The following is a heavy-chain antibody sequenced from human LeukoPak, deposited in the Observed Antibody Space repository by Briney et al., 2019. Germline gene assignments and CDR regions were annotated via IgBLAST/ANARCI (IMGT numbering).Heavy chain of an antibody. CDR2: ISAYNGNT. CDR1: GYTFTIYG. Sequence: AAVTVSRKASGYTFTIYGISWVRQAPGQGLEWMGWISAYNGNTNYAQKLQGRVTMTTDTSTSTAYMELRSLRSDDTAVYYCARSTMVRGGNWFDPWGQGTLVTVSS. D-gene: IGHD3-10*01. CDR3: ARSTMVRGGNWFDP. V-gene: IGHV1-18*01. J-gene: IGHJ5*02.